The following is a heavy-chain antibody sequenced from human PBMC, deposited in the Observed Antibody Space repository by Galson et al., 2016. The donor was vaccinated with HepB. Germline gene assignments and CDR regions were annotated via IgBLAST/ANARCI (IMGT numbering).Heavy chain of an antibody. CDR1: GFTFGDYA. V-gene: IGHV3-49*04. Sequence: SLRLSCAASGFTFGDYALSWVRQAPGKGLEWVGFIRSKSYGGTIEYAASVKGRFTISRDDSKSIAHLQMNSLKTEDTAVYYCGTTIYYYYGMDVRGQGTTVTVSS. D-gene: IGHD1-1*01. J-gene: IGHJ6*02. CDR2: IRSKSYGGTI. CDR3: GTTIYYYYGMDV.